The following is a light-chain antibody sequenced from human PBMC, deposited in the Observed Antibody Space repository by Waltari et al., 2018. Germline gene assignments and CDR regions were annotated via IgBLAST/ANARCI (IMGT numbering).Light chain of an antibody. CDR2: AAS. J-gene: IGKJ1*01. CDR1: QSFSSSH. Sequence: EIVLTQSPGTLSLSPGERATLSCRAIQSFSSSHLAWYQQKPGQPPRLLIHAASSRATGTPDRFSGSGSGTDFTLTISRLEPEDFAVYYCQQYDASPGTFGQGTKVEIK. V-gene: IGKV3-20*01. CDR3: QQYDASPGT.